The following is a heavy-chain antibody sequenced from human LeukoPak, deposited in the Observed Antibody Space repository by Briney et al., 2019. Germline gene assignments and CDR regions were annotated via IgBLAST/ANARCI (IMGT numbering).Heavy chain of an antibody. Sequence: ASVKVSCKVSGYTLTELSMHWVRQAPGKGLEWMGGFDPEDGETIYAQKFQGRVTMTEDTSTDTAYMELRSLRSDDTAVYYCARVPLFDVDTAMVSDYWGQGTLVTVSS. CDR1: GYTLTELS. CDR3: ARVPLFDVDTAMVSDY. J-gene: IGHJ4*02. V-gene: IGHV1-24*01. D-gene: IGHD5-18*01. CDR2: FDPEDGET.